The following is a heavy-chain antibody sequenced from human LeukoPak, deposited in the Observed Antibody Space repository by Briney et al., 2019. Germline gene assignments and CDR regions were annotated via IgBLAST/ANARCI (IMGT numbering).Heavy chain of an antibody. V-gene: IGHV4-4*02. D-gene: IGHD6-13*01. CDR3: ARDVIAAAGTGAFDI. J-gene: IGHJ3*02. CDR1: GGSISSSNW. CDR2: IYHSGST. Sequence: TSGTLSLTCAVSGGSISSSNWWSWVRQPPGKGLEWIGEIYHSGSTNYNPSLKSRVTISVDKSKNQFSLKLSSVTAADTAVYYCARDVIAAAGTGAFDIWGQGTMVTVSS.